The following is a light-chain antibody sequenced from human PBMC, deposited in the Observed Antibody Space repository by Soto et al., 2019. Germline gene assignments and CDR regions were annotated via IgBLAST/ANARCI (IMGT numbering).Light chain of an antibody. CDR1: QSLLHSDGKTY. J-gene: IGKJ1*01. V-gene: IGKV2D-29*01. Sequence: DIVLTQTPLFLSVTPGQPASISCRSTQSLLHSDGKTYFYWFLQKAGQPPQLLIYEVSNRFSGVSDRLSGSGSGTDFTLRISRVEAEDVGVYYCMHALQTPRTFGQGTKVDIK. CDR3: MHALQTPRT. CDR2: EVS.